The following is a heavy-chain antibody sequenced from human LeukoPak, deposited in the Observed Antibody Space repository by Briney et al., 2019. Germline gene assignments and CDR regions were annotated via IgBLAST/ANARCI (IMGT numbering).Heavy chain of an antibody. CDR3: AKDSAGPRNYYDTSGYLDY. J-gene: IGHJ4*02. CDR2: TSGSGGST. D-gene: IGHD3-22*01. Sequence: PGGSLRLSCAASGFTFSSYAMNWVRQAPGKGLEWVSTTSGSGGSTYYADSVKGRFTIFRDNSQNALYLQMNSLRAEDTAVYYCAKDSAGPRNYYDTSGYLDYWGQGTLATVSS. CDR1: GFTFSSYA. V-gene: IGHV3-23*01.